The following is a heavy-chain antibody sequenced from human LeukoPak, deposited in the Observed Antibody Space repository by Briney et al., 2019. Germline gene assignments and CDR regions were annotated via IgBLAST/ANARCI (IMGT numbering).Heavy chain of an antibody. Sequence: TGGSLRLSCAASGLTFSSYAMTWVRQAPGKGLEWVSGISTAGTNTYYADSVKGRFTISRDNSKNTLYLQLNSLRAEDTAVYYCAKDLGLSSSSGYYSMDVWGQGTTVTVSS. CDR1: GLTFSSYA. D-gene: IGHD6-6*01. V-gene: IGHV3-23*01. J-gene: IGHJ6*02. CDR2: ISTAGTNT. CDR3: AKDLGLSSSSGYYSMDV.